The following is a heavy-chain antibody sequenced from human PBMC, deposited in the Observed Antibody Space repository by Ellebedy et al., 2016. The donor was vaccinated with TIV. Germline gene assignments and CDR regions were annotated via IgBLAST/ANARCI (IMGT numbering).Heavy chain of an antibody. CDR2: IIGLNGKT. J-gene: IGHJ5*02. CDR3: ARDNTVGGTNWFDP. V-gene: IGHV1-18*01. D-gene: IGHD6-19*01. CDR1: GYTFTSSG. Sequence: AASVKVSCKTSGYTFTSSGVSWVRQAPGQGLEWMGWIIGLNGKTKYARTVQGRVTLTTDTAARTVYMELTSLRSDDTAVYYCARDNTVGGTNWFDPWGQGTLVIVSS.